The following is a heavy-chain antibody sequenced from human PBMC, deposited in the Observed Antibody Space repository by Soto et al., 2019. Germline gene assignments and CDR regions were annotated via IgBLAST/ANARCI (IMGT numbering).Heavy chain of an antibody. V-gene: IGHV4-59*01. CDR3: ARGTMRKADY. CDR2: IYYSGST. J-gene: IGHJ4*02. Sequence: PSETLSLTCTVSGGSISSYYWSWIRQPPGKGLEWIGYIYYSGSTNYNPSLKSRVTISVDTSKNQFSLELSSVTAADTAVDYCARGTMRKADYWGQGTLVTVS. CDR1: GGSISSYY.